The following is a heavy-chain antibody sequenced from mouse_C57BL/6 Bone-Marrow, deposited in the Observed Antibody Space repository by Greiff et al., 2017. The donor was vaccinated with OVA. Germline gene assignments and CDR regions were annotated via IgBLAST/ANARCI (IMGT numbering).Heavy chain of an antibody. V-gene: IGHV1-80*01. J-gene: IGHJ3*01. CDR3: ARLLRQWGFAY. CDR1: GYAFSSYW. CDR2: IYPGDGDT. D-gene: IGHD1-1*01. Sequence: QVQLQQSGAELVKPGASVKISCKASGYAFSSYWMNWVKQRPGKGLEWIGQIYPGDGDTNYNGKFKGKATLTADTSSSTAYMQLSSLTSEDSAVYFCARLLRQWGFAYWGQGTLVTVSA.